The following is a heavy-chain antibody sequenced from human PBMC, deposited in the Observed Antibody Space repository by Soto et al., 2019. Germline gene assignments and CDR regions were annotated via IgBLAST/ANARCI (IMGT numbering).Heavy chain of an antibody. CDR2: ISSNGGST. CDR3: ARAQILTGYQ. J-gene: IGHJ4*02. V-gene: IGHV3-64*01. D-gene: IGHD3-9*01. CDR1: GFTFSSYA. Sequence: EVQLVESGGGLVQPGGSLRLSCAASGFTFSSYAMHWVRQAPGKGLEYVSAISSNGGSTYYANSVKGRFTISRDNSKNTLYLQMGSLRAEDMAVYHCARAQILTGYQWGQGTLVTVSS.